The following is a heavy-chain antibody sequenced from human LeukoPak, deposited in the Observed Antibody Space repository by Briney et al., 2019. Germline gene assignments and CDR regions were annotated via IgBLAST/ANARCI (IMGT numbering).Heavy chain of an antibody. D-gene: IGHD4-11*01. J-gene: IGHJ4*02. CDR3: AKDDSMTLDHFDY. CDR1: AFTFNNFA. V-gene: IGHV3-23*01. CDR2: INHSGGHK. Sequence: GGSLRLSCAASAFTFNNFAMSWVRQAPGKGLEWVSGINHSGGHKYYADFVKGRFTISRDNSKYTLYLQMNSLRAEDTAVYYCAKDDSMTLDHFDYWGQGTLVSVSS.